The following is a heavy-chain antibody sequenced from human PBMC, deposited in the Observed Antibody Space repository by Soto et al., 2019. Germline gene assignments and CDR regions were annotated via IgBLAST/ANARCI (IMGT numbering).Heavy chain of an antibody. Sequence: EVQLLESGGDLVQPGGSLRLSCAASGFTFIAYAMSWVRQSPGKGLEWVSSITGGGVRTDYADSVKGRFTISRDNSKNTLYLDMSSLRAEDSALYYCAGRFGDYVSFFDYWGQGALVTVSS. CDR1: GFTFIAYA. CDR3: AGRFGDYVSFFDY. J-gene: IGHJ4*02. D-gene: IGHD4-17*01. CDR2: ITGGGVRT. V-gene: IGHV3-23*01.